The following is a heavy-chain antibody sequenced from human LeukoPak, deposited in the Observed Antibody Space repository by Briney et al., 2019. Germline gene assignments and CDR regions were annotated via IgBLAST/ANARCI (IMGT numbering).Heavy chain of an antibody. CDR2: ISAYNGNT. CDR3: ARDPSLGSGWYDVDY. CDR1: GYTFTTYV. D-gene: IGHD6-19*01. J-gene: IGHJ4*02. V-gene: IGHV1-18*01. Sequence: ASVKVSCKASGYTFTTYVITWVGRAPGQGLEWMGWISAYNGNTNYAQKLQGRVTMTTDTSTSTAYMELRSLRSDDTAVYYCARDPSLGSGWYDVDYWGQGTLVTVSS.